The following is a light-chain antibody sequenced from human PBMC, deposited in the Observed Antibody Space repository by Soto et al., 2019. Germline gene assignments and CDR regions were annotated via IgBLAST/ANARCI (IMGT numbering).Light chain of an antibody. CDR1: QGITNY. J-gene: IGKJ1*01. V-gene: IGKV1-27*01. Sequence: DIQMTQSPSSLSASVGDRVSITCRASQGITNYLAWYQQKAGKAPKLLIYAASTLQSGVPSRFSGSGSGTDFSLTISSLQPEDVATYYCQKYNGAPWTFGQGTKMEIK. CDR2: AAS. CDR3: QKYNGAPWT.